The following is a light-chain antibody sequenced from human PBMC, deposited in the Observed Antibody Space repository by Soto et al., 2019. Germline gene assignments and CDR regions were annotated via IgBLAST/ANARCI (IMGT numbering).Light chain of an antibody. J-gene: IGKJ4*01. Sequence: DIQMTESPSSLCASVGDRVTITCQASQDISNYLNWYQQKPGKAPKLLIYDASNLETGVPSRFSGSGSGTDFTFTISSLQPEDIATYYCQQYDNPPLTFGGGTKVEIK. CDR2: DAS. CDR1: QDISNY. CDR3: QQYDNPPLT. V-gene: IGKV1-33*01.